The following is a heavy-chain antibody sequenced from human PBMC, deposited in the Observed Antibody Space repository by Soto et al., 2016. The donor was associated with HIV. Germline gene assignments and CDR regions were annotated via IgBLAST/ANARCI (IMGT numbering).Heavy chain of an antibody. V-gene: IGHV4-31*03. CDR2: ILHTGTT. Sequence: VQLQESGPGLVKPSQTLSLSCPVSGVSINSGGHYWSWIRQHPGKGLEWIGYILHTGTTHYNPSLKSRVTMSIDTSKNQFSLRLTSVTAADTALYFCARGLNYFDNSGYRHNWFDYWGQGTLVTVSS. D-gene: IGHD3-22*01. CDR1: GVSINSGGHY. CDR3: ARGLNYFDNSGYRHNWFDY. J-gene: IGHJ5*01.